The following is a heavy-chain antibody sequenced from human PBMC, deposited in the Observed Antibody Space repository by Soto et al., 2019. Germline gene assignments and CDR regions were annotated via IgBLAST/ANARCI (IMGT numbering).Heavy chain of an antibody. J-gene: IGHJ6*02. Sequence: GGSLRLSCAASGFTFSNFGMHWVRQAPGKGLEWVAAILYDGSNTYYADSVKGRFTISRDNSKNTLYLEMNSLRAEDTAVYHCAKSRDGYSFYYFYGMDVWGQGTTVTVSS. CDR1: GFTFSNFG. V-gene: IGHV3-30*18. CDR2: ILYDGSNT. CDR3: AKSRDGYSFYYFYGMDV. D-gene: IGHD4-4*01.